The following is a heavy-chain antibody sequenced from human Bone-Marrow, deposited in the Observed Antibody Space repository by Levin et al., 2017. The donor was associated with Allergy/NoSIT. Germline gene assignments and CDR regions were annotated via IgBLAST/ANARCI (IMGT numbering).Heavy chain of an antibody. J-gene: IGHJ6*03. CDR2: INHSGGT. CDR3: ERVSKNYYYYDMDV. V-gene: IGHV4-34*01. Sequence: SQTLSLTCAVSGGSFSGYYWSWIRPTPGKGLEWIGEINHSGGTTYNPSLKSRVTMSVDTSKNQFFLTFRSVTAAATAIYYCERVSKNYYYYDMDVWGKGTTVTVSS. CDR1: GGSFSGYY.